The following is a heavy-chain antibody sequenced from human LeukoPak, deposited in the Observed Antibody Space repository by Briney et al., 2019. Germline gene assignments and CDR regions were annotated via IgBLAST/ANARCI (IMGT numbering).Heavy chain of an antibody. CDR3: ARTPHRTSHAFDL. CDR2: ISSYNGNT. CDR1: GYTFTGYY. Sequence: ASVKVSCKASGYTFTGYYMHWVRQAPGQGLEWMGGISSYNGNTNYEQKLQGRVTMTTDTSTTTAYMELKSLRSDETAVYYCARTPHRTSHAFDLWGQGAMVPVSS. V-gene: IGHV1-18*04. J-gene: IGHJ3*01. D-gene: IGHD2-15*01.